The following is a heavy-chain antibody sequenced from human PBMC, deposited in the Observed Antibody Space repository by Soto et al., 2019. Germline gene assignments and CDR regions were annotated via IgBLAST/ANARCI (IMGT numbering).Heavy chain of an antibody. J-gene: IGHJ6*02. CDR2: ITGSSTRNI. CDR1: GFPFSTYT. Sequence: EVQLVESGGRLVKPGGSLRLSCSASGFPFSTYTMYWVRQAPGKGLEWVSSITGSSTRNIFYADSVKGRFTISRDNANNILYLQMNNLRVEDTAVYYCARDDPIFGAIPRMDIWGQGTTVTVSS. D-gene: IGHD3-3*01. V-gene: IGHV3-21*02. CDR3: ARDDPIFGAIPRMDI.